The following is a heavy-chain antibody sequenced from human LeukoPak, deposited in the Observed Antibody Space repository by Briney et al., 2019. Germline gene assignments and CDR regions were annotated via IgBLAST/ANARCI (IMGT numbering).Heavy chain of an antibody. CDR2: XKQDETEK. CDR3: VRLGSTSPGSWYKLFDQ. D-gene: IGHD2-2*01. Sequence: GSLRLSCTXXXXXXSXXWMGXXRXAPXXXLEXXXXXKQDETEKFYLGSVKGRFTISRDNAKNSLYLQMNSLRVEDTALYYCVRLGSTSPGSWYKLFDQWGQGTLVTVSS. CDR1: XXXXSXXW. J-gene: IGHJ4*02. V-gene: IGHV3-7*03.